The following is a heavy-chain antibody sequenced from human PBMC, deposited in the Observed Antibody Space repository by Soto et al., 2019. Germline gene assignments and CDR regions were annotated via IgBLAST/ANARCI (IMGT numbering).Heavy chain of an antibody. J-gene: IGHJ6*03. D-gene: IGHD6-6*01. CDR2: IYYSGST. CDR1: GGTISSYY. Sequence: SETMSLTCTVSGGTISSYYWSWIRQQPGKGLEWIGYIYYSGSTNYNPSLKSRVTISVDTSKNQFSLKLSSVTAADTAVYYCATAKDIAARYYYYYMDVWGKGTTVTVSS. CDR3: ATAKDIAARYYYYYMDV. V-gene: IGHV4-59*08.